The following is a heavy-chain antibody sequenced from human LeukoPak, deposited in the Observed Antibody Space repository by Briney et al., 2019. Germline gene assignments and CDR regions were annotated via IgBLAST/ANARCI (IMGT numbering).Heavy chain of an antibody. CDR3: ARHRSTYYDFWSDSLDAFDI. CDR2: IYYSGST. V-gene: IGHV4-39*01. J-gene: IGHJ3*02. D-gene: IGHD3-3*01. CDR1: GGSISSSSYY. Sequence: SETLSLTCTVSGGSISSSSYYWGWIRQPPGKGLEWIGSIYYSGSTYYNPSLESRVTISVDTSKNQFSLKLSSVTAADTAVYYCARHRSTYYDFWSDSLDAFDIWGQGTMVTVSS.